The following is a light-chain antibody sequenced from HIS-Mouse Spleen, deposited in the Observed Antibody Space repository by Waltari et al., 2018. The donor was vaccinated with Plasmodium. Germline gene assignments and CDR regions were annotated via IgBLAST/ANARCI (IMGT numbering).Light chain of an antibody. CDR3: QQYNNWPRGT. CDR1: QSVSSN. V-gene: IGKV3-15*01. CDR2: GAS. J-gene: IGKJ1*01. Sequence: EIVMTQSPPTLSVSPGARATLSCRASQSVSSNLAWYQQKPGQAPRLLIYGASTRATGIPARFSGSGSGTEFTLTISSMQSEDFAVYYCQQYNNWPRGTFGQGTKVEIK.